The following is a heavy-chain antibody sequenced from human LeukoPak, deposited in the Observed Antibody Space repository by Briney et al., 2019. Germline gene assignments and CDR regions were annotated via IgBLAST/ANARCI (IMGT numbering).Heavy chain of an antibody. D-gene: IGHD2-15*01. CDR2: INPNSGGT. CDR3: AKGRGYCTGGSCYSDY. V-gene: IGHV1-2*02. J-gene: IGHJ4*02. Sequence: GASVKVSCKASGYTFTGYYMHWVRQAPGQGLEWMGWINPNSGGTNYAQKFQGRVTMTRDTSISTAYMELSRLRSDDTAIYYCAKGRGYCTGGSCYSDYWGQGTLVTVSS. CDR1: GYTFTGYY.